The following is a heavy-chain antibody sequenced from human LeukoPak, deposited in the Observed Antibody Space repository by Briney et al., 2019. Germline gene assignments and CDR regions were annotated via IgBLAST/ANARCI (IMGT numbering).Heavy chain of an antibody. V-gene: IGHV3-23*01. D-gene: IGHD3-3*01. CDR3: ALMYDFWSGYLFDY. Sequence: GGSLRLSCAASGFTFSSYAMSWVRQAPGKGLEWVSAISGSGGSTYYADSVKGRFTISRDNSKNTLYLQMNSLRAEDTAVYYCALMYDFWSGYLFDYWGQGTLVTVSS. CDR1: GFTFSSYA. J-gene: IGHJ4*02. CDR2: ISGSGGST.